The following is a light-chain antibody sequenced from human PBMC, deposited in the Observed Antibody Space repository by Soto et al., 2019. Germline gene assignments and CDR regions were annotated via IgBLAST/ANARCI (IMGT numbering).Light chain of an antibody. CDR1: SSDVGGYNY. J-gene: IGLJ1*01. CDR3: SSYTSSSTPHYV. CDR2: DVS. V-gene: IGLV2-14*01. Sequence: QSVLTQPASVSGSPGQSITISCTGTSSDVGGYNYVSWYQQHPGKAPKLMIYDVSNRPSGVSNRFSGSKSGNTASLTISGLQAEAEADYYCSSYTSSSTPHYVFGTGTKVTVL.